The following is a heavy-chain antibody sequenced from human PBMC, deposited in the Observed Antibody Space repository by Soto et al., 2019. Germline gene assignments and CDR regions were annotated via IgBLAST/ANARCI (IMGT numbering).Heavy chain of an antibody. CDR1: GYTFTSYY. V-gene: IGHV1-46*01. J-gene: IGHJ6*02. Sequence: ASVKVSCKASGYTFTSYYMHWVRQAPGQGLEWMGIINPSGGSTSYAQKFQGRVTMTRDTSTSTVYMELSSLRSEDTAVYYCARDLVVVPAATAYYYGMDVWGQGTTVTVSS. CDR3: ARDLVVVPAATAYYYGMDV. CDR2: INPSGGST. D-gene: IGHD2-2*01.